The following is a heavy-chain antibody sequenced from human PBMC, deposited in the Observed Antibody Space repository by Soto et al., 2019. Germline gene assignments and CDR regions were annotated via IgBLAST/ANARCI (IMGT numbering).Heavy chain of an antibody. D-gene: IGHD2-15*01. CDR1: GYTFTGYY. Sequence: ASEKVSCKASGYTFTGYYIHWVRQAPGQGLEWMGWLNPNSGDTNYAQKVQGRVTMTRDTSISTAYMDLSRLRSDDTAVYYCARDPAPTDCIGCSCYSRGFDYWGQG. CDR2: LNPNSGDT. CDR3: ARDPAPTDCIGCSCYSRGFDY. J-gene: IGHJ4*02. V-gene: IGHV1-2*02.